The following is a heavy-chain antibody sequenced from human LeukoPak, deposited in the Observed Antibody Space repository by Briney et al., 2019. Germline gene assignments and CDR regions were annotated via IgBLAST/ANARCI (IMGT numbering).Heavy chain of an antibody. CDR2: IIPILGIA. Sequence: GASVKVSCKASGGTFSSYAISWVRQAPGQGLEWMGRIIPILGIANYAQKFQGRVTITADKSTSTAYMELSRLRSDDTAVYYCARAEPTPRPTQFDYWGQGTLVTVSS. J-gene: IGHJ4*02. V-gene: IGHV1-69*04. CDR1: GGTFSSYA. CDR3: ARAEPTPRPTQFDY. D-gene: IGHD1-14*01.